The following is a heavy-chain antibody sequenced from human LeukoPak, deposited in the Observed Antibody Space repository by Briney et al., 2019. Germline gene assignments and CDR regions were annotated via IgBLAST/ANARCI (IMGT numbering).Heavy chain of an antibody. V-gene: IGHV3-64*01. CDR1: GFTFSTFA. D-gene: IGHD5-24*01. J-gene: IGHJ4*02. CDR2: INTNGGTT. Sequence: GGSLRLSCAASGFTFSTFAMQWVRQAPEKVLEYVSGINTNGGTTYYANSVKGRFTISRDNPKNTLYLQMGSLRVEDTAVYYCARDGVATNDYWGQGTLVTVSS. CDR3: ARDGVATNDY.